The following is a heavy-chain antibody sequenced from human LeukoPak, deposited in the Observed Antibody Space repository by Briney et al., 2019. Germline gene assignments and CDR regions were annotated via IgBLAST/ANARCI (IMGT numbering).Heavy chain of an antibody. D-gene: IGHD6-19*01. CDR2: IYPGDFDT. Sequence: GESLKISCRGSGYRFTSYWIGWVRQMPGKGLEWMGIIYPGDFDTRYSPPFQGQVTISVDKSITTAYLQWNSLKASDTDMYYCARSPAVAEYYFDYWGQGTLVTVSS. V-gene: IGHV5-51*01. J-gene: IGHJ4*02. CDR1: GYRFTSYW. CDR3: ARSPAVAEYYFDY.